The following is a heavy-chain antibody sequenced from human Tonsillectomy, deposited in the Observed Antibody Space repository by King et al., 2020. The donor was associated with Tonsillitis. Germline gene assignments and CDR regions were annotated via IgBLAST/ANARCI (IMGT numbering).Heavy chain of an antibody. CDR3: TRSETGVFDY. V-gene: IGHV3-73*01. D-gene: IGHD7-27*01. CDR1: GFTFVAPV. J-gene: IGHJ4*02. CDR2: IGGKATIYPQ. Sequence: VQLVESGGGLVQPGGPLKLSGAASGFTFVAPVWPWFRPASGKGVEGGGRIGGKATIYPQAFVALVKGRLTISRDDSKNTAYLQMNSPKTEDTAVYYCTRSETGVFDYWGQGTLVTVSS.